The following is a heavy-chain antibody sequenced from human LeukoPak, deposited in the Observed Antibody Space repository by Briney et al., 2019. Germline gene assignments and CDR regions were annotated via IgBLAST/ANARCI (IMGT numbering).Heavy chain of an antibody. V-gene: IGHV3-48*01. D-gene: IGHD5-12*01. CDR1: GFTFSTYS. CDR2: ISDSGAM. CDR3: ARDGGYRGYDADC. Sequence: GGSLRLSCAASGFTFSTYSMKWVRQAPGKGLEWVSYISDSGAMYYADSVGGRFTISRENAQNSLFLQMNSLRAEDTAVYYCARDGGYRGYDADCWGQGTLVTVSS. J-gene: IGHJ4*02.